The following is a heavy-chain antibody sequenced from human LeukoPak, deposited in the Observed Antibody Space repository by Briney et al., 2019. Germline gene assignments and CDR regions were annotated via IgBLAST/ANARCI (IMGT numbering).Heavy chain of an antibody. V-gene: IGHV3-23*01. Sequence: GGSLRLSCAAPGFTFSSYAMSWVRQAPEKGLEWVSSISGSGGSKWFADSVKGRFTISRDNSENTLYLQMNRLRAEDTALYYCAKESSVAGAGLLDYWGQGTLVTVSS. J-gene: IGHJ4*02. CDR3: AKESSVAGAGLLDY. D-gene: IGHD6-19*01. CDR1: GFTFSSYA. CDR2: ISGSGGSK.